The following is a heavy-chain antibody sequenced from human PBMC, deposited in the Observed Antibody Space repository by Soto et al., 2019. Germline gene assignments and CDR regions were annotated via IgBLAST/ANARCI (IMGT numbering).Heavy chain of an antibody. CDR1: GFNFSDFG. D-gene: IGHD3-10*01. V-gene: IGHV3-30*18. Sequence: QEQRVESGGGVVHPWRYLRLSCAVSGFNFSDFGLHWVRQAPGKGLEWLAVVSSDGSGKMYGDSVNGRFTISRDNSEKNLYLQMNSLKIDDTAVYFFAKDISRGPMGMSLGSWGQGDLVTVSS. CDR3: AKDISRGPMGMSLGS. CDR2: VSSDGSGK. J-gene: IGHJ5*02.